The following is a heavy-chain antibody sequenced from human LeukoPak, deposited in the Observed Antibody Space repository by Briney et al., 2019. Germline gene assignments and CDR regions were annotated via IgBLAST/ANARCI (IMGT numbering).Heavy chain of an antibody. V-gene: IGHV4-38-2*02. CDR2: IHHSGRT. D-gene: IGHD1-26*01. Sequence: SETLSLTCTVSGYSISSDYYWGWIRQPPGKGLEWIGSIHHSGRTYYNPSLKSRVTISVDTSKNQFSLKLSSVTAADTAVYYCAREGSPRDYWGQGTLVTVSS. CDR3: AREGSPRDY. J-gene: IGHJ4*02. CDR1: GYSISSDYY.